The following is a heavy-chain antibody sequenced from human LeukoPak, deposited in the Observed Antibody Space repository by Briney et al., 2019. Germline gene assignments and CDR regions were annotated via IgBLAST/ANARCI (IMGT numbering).Heavy chain of an antibody. CDR2: MSPNSGDT. D-gene: IGHD7-27*01. J-gene: IGHJ4*02. V-gene: IGHV1-8*01. CDR3: VRTPPNWGFDY. CDR1: GYTFTSHD. Sequence: SVQVSCQASGYTFTSHDINWVRQATGQGLEWMGWMSPNSGDTGYAQKFQGRVTMTSDSSISTAYMELSSLRSEDTAIYYCVRTPPNWGFDYWGQGTLVTVSS.